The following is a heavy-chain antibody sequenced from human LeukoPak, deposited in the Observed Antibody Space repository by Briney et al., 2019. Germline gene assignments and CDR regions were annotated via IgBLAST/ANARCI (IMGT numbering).Heavy chain of an antibody. J-gene: IGHJ4*02. Sequence: KSSETLSLTCTVSGGSISSGDYYWSWIRQPPGKGLEWIGEINHSRSTNYNPSLKSRVTISVDTSKNQFSLKLSSVTAADTAVYYCATQLLWFGELLDYWGQGTLVTVSS. CDR2: INHSRST. CDR3: ATQLLWFGELLDY. V-gene: IGHV4-39*07. D-gene: IGHD3-10*01. CDR1: GGSISSGDYY.